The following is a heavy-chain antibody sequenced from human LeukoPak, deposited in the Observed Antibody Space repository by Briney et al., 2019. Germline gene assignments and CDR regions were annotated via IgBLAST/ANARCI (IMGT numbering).Heavy chain of an antibody. V-gene: IGHV3-48*01. D-gene: IGHD6-13*01. CDR2: ISGSSSPT. J-gene: IGHJ4*02. Sequence: GGSLRLSCAAAGFTFSSYSMNWFRQAPGKGLEWVSYISGSSSPTYYADSVKDRFTISRDNAKNSLYLQMNSLRAEDTAVYYCARDGGTAAAGTHHFDYWGQGTLVTVSS. CDR3: ARDGGTAAAGTHHFDY. CDR1: GFTFSSYS.